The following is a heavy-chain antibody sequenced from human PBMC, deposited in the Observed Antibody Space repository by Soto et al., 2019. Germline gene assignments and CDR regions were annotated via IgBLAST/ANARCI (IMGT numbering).Heavy chain of an antibody. Sequence: QVQLQESGPGLVKPSETLSLTCSVSGDSISSSSFYWGWIRQPPGKGLEGIATVSYSGDTYYNPSLKSRLTISAHPTQNQFSQRLSSVAAAPDTAVYVCAIQARFGDYFFDYWGQGTLVTLSS. CDR2: VSYSGDT. D-gene: IGHD4-17*01. V-gene: IGHV4-39*01. CDR3: AIQARFGDYFFDY. CDR1: GDSISSSSFY. J-gene: IGHJ4*02.